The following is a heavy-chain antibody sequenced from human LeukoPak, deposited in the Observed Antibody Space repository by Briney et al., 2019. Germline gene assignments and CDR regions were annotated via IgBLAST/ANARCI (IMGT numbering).Heavy chain of an antibody. CDR1: GFTFSSYA. V-gene: IGHV3-30-3*01. CDR3: GRDRYYFDSSGYYSTDY. CDR2: ISYDGSNK. Sequence: GRSLRLSCAASGFTFSSYAMHWVRQAPGKGLEWVAVISYDGSNKYYADSVKGRFTISRDNSKNTLYLQMNSLRAEDTAVYFCGRDRYYFDSSGYYSTDYWSQGTLVTVSS. J-gene: IGHJ4*02. D-gene: IGHD3-22*01.